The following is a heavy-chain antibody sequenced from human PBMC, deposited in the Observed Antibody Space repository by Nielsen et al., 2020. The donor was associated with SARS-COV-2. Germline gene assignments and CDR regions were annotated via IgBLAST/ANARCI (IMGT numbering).Heavy chain of an antibody. CDR3: ARTIGDYYYGMDV. D-gene: IGHD2-15*01. CDR1: GYTFTSYG. V-gene: IGHV1-18*01. CDR2: ISAYSGNT. Sequence: VKVSCKASGYTFTSYGISWVRQAPGQGLEWMGWISAYSGNTNYAQKLQGRVTMTTVTSTSTAYMELRSLRSDDTAVYYCARTIGDYYYGMDVWGQGTTVTVSS. J-gene: IGHJ6*02.